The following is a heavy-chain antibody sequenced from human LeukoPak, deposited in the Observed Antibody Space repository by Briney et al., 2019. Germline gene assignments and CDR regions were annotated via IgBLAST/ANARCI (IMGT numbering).Heavy chain of an antibody. CDR2: IYYSVST. D-gene: IGHD5-12*01. Sequence: SETLSLTCTVSGGSISSSSYYWGWIRQPPGKGLEWIGSIYYSVSTYYNPSLKSRVTISVDTSKNQFSLKLSSVTAADTAVYYCARPYSGYDYGYWGQGTLVTVSS. CDR3: ARPYSGYDYGY. V-gene: IGHV4-39*01. J-gene: IGHJ4*02. CDR1: GGSISSSSYY.